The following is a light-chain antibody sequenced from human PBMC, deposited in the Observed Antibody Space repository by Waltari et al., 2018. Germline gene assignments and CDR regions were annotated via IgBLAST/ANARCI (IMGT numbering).Light chain of an antibody. CDR1: SSDVGGSNY. Sequence: QSALTQPASVSGSPGQSITISCTGTSSDVGGSNYVSWYQQHPGNAPKRLIYEVTNRPSGVSNRFSGSKSGNTASLTISGLQAEDEADYYCNSYTSGTTPYVFGTGTRVTVL. V-gene: IGLV2-14*01. CDR3: NSYTSGTTPYV. J-gene: IGLJ1*01. CDR2: EVT.